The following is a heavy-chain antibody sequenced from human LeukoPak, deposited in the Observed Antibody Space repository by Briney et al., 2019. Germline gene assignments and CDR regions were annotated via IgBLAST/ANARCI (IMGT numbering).Heavy chain of an antibody. Sequence: PSETLSLTCTVSGGSISSYYWSWIRQPPGKGLEWIGYIYYSGSTNYNPSLKSRVTISVDTSKNQLSLKLSSVTAADTAVYYCASSPAGDYDFWSGPYYFDYWGQGTLVTVSS. D-gene: IGHD3-3*01. CDR3: ASSPAGDYDFWSGPYYFDY. J-gene: IGHJ4*02. V-gene: IGHV4-59*01. CDR1: GGSISSYY. CDR2: IYYSGST.